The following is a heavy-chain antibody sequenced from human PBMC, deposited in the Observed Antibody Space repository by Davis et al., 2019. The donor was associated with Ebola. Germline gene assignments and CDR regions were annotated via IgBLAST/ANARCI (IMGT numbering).Heavy chain of an antibody. CDR1: GDSVSSNSAA. CDR2: TYYRSKWYN. Sequence: SETLSLTCAISGDSVSSNSAAWNWIRQSPSRGLEWLGRTYYRSKWYNDYAVSVKSRITINPDPSKNQFSLKLSSVTAADTAVYYCARGGRNYFPYWGQGTLVTVSS. J-gene: IGHJ4*02. CDR3: ARGGRNYFPY. D-gene: IGHD6-25*01. V-gene: IGHV6-1*01.